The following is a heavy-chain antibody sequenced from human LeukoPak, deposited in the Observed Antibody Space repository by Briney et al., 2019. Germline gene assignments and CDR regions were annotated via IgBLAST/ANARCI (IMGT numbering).Heavy chain of an antibody. V-gene: IGHV3-23*01. CDR3: AKDKHSKYYYYYMDV. D-gene: IGHD4-11*01. Sequence: KTGGSLRLSCAASGFTFSSYAMSWVRQAPGKGLEWVSAISGSGGSTYYADSVKGRFTISRDNSKNTLYLQMNSLRAEDTAVYYCAKDKHSKYYYYYMDVWGKGTTVTVS. CDR1: GFTFSSYA. J-gene: IGHJ6*03. CDR2: ISGSGGST.